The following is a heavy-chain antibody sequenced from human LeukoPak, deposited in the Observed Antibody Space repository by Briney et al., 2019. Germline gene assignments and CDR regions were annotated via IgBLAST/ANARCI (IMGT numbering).Heavy chain of an antibody. J-gene: IGHJ4*02. CDR2: ISSSGSTI. Sequence: GGSLRLSCAASGFTFSSYETNWVRQAPGKGLEWVSYISSSGSTIYYADSVKGRFTISRDNAKNSLYLQMNSLRAEDTAVYYCASSSSWYGFDYWGQGTLVTVSS. CDR1: GFTFSSYE. CDR3: ASSSSWYGFDY. V-gene: IGHV3-48*03. D-gene: IGHD6-13*01.